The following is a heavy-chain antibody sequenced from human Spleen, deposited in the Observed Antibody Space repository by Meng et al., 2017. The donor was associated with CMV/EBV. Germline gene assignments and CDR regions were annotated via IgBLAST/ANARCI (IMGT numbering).Heavy chain of an antibody. CDR2: IYYSGSI. V-gene: IGHV4-61*01. CDR1: SGSVRSGSYY. D-gene: IGHD2-15*01. Sequence: VSSGSVRSGSYYWSWIRQPPGKGLDWIGYIYYSGSISYNPSLKSRVTMSADTSKNQFSLKLISVTAADTAVYYCARLYSSGTSWFDPWGQGILVTVSS. J-gene: IGHJ5*02. CDR3: ARLYSSGTSWFDP.